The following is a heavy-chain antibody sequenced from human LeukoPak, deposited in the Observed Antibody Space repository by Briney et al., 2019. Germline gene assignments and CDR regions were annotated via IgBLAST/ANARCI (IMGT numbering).Heavy chain of an antibody. CDR1: GFTFSSYA. V-gene: IGHV3-23*01. Sequence: TGGSLRLSCAPSGFTFSSYAMSWVRQAPGKGLEWVSAISGSGGSTYYPDSVKGRFTISRDNSKNTLYLQMNSLRAEDTAVYYCATPYGSGSLGIFDYWGQGTLVTVSS. D-gene: IGHD3-10*01. CDR2: ISGSGGST. CDR3: ATPYGSGSLGIFDY. J-gene: IGHJ4*02.